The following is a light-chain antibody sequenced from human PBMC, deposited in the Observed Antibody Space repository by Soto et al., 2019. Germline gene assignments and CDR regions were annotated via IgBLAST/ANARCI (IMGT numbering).Light chain of an antibody. J-gene: IGKJ4*01. CDR1: QDISNY. V-gene: IGKV1-33*01. CDR2: DAS. CDR3: QQYDNLPLT. Sequence: DIQMTQSPSSLSASVGDRVTITCQASQDISNYLNWYQKKPGKAPKLLIYDASNLETGVPSRFSGSGSGTDFTGTISSLQPEDIATYYCQQYDNLPLTCGGGTKVEIK.